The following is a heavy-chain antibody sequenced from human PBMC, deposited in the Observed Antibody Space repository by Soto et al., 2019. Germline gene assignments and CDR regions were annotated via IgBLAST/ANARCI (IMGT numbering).Heavy chain of an antibody. Sequence: NLPETLSLTCTVSGGSISSGDYYWSWIRQPPGKALEWIGYIYYSGSTYYNPSLKSRVTISVDTSKNQFSLKLSSVTAADTAVYYCARDRNRHYYGMDVWGQGTTVTVSS. CDR3: ARDRNRHYYGMDV. CDR2: IYYSGST. J-gene: IGHJ6*02. V-gene: IGHV4-30-4*01. CDR1: GGSISSGDYY.